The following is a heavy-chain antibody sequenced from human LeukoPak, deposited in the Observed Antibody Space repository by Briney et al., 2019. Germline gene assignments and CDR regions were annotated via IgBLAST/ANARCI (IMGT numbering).Heavy chain of an antibody. CDR2: IYTSGST. D-gene: IGHD3-22*01. CDR1: GGSISSGSYF. V-gene: IGHV4-61*09. J-gene: IGHJ4*02. Sequence: SETLSLTCTVSGGSISSGSYFWSWIRQPAGKGLEWIGHIYTSGSTYYKPSLKSRVSMSVDTSKNQFSLKLSSVTAADTAVYYCARYAYDSSGYYSFDYWGQGTLVTVSS. CDR3: ARYAYDSSGYYSFDY.